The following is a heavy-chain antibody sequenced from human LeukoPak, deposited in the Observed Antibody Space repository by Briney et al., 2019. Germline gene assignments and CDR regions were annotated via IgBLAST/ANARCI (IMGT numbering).Heavy chain of an antibody. V-gene: IGHV1-18*01. CDR3: ARDASGYGSWFDY. J-gene: IGHJ4*02. D-gene: IGHD1-26*01. Sequence: RRASVKVSCKASGYIFPSYGLSWARQAPGQGLECMGWISAYNGNTNYAQKLQGRVTMATDTSTSTVYMELRSLRSDDTAVYYCARDASGYGSWFDYWGQGTLVTVSS. CDR1: GYIFPSYG. CDR2: ISAYNGNT.